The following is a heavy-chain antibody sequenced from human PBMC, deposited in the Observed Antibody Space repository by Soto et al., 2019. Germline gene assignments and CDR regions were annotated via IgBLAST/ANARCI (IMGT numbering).Heavy chain of an antibody. J-gene: IGHJ4*02. Sequence: SETLSLTCSVSGGSISGSYWSWIRQSPGKGLEWLGYVYYTGSTNYSPSLRSRVSISVDTSKDEFSLRLSSVTAADTAVYFCARSVAVPGAHIDYWGQGTQVTVS. D-gene: IGHD6-19*01. CDR2: VYYTGST. V-gene: IGHV4-59*01. CDR3: ARSVAVPGAHIDY. CDR1: GGSISGSY.